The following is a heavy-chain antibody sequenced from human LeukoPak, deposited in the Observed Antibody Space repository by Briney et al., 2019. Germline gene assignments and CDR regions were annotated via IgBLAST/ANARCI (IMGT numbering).Heavy chain of an antibody. D-gene: IGHD3-10*01. V-gene: IGHV1-8*01. CDR3: ARRDPYGSRRGLYYMDV. Sequence: ASVKVSCKASGYTFTSYDINWVRQATGQGLEWMGWMNPNSGNTGYAQKFQGRVTMTRNTSISTAYMELSSLRSEDTAVYYCARRDPYGSRRGLYYMDVWGKGTTVTVSS. CDR1: GYTFTSYD. J-gene: IGHJ6*03. CDR2: MNPNSGNT.